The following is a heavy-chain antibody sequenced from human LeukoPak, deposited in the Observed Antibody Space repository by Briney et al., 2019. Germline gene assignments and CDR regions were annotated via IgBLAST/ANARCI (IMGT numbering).Heavy chain of an antibody. D-gene: IGHD4-17*01. CDR2: IYYSGST. V-gene: IGHV4-30-4*08. Sequence: PSETLSLTCTVSGGSISSSSYYRGWIRQPPGKGLEWIGYIYYSGSTYYNPSLKSRVTISVDTSKNQFSLKLSSVTAADTAVYYCARGSYGDYAMACDYWGQGTLVTVSS. CDR3: ARGSYGDYAMACDY. CDR1: GGSISSSSYY. J-gene: IGHJ4*02.